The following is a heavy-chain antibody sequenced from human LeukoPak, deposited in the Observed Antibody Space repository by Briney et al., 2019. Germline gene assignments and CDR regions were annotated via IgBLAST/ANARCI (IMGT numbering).Heavy chain of an antibody. CDR3: AKGGENCSGGSCPPPLDY. CDR1: GFTYRNYG. J-gene: IGHJ4*02. V-gene: IGHV3-30*02. CDR2: IPYDGSNK. D-gene: IGHD2-15*01. Sequence: PGGSLRLSCVASGFTYRNYGMHWVRQAPGKGLEWVAFIPYDGSNKYYADSVKGRFTISRDTSRNTLYLQMNTLGAEDTAVYYCAKGGENCSGGSCPPPLDYWGQGTLVTVSS.